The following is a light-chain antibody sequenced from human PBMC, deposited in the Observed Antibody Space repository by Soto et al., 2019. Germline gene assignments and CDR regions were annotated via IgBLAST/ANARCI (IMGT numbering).Light chain of an antibody. J-gene: IGKJ1*01. V-gene: IGKV1-8*01. CDR3: QQYSSHAT. CDR1: QDVSAY. Sequence: AIRMTQSPSSLPASTGDRVTITCRASQDVSAYVAWYQQKPGKPPRLLIYAASTLQTGVPSRFSGSGSGTDFTLTITCLQSEDYATYYCQQYSSHATFGQGTRVEIK. CDR2: AAS.